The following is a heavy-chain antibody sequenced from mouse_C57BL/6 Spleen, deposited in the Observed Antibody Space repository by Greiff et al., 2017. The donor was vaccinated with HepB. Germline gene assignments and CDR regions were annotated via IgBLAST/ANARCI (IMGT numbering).Heavy chain of an antibody. CDR3: ARIYDGYSYYAMDY. CDR2: INYDGSST. D-gene: IGHD2-3*01. CDR1: GFTFSDYY. J-gene: IGHJ4*01. V-gene: IGHV5-16*01. Sequence: EVMLVESEGGLVQPGSSMKLSCTASGFTFSDYYMAWVRQVPEKGLEWVANINYDGSSTYYLDSLKSRFIISRDNAKNILYLQMSSLKSEDTATYYCARIYDGYSYYAMDYWGQGTSVTVSS.